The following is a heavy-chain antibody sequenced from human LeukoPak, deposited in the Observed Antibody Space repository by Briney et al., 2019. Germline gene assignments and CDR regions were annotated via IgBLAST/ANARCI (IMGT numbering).Heavy chain of an antibody. V-gene: IGHV4-39*07. D-gene: IGHD5-18*01. CDR2: IYYSGIT. J-gene: IGHJ3*02. CDR1: GGSISSRSYY. CDR3: ARSRSGYSYDHAAFDI. Sequence: PSETLSLTCTVSGGSISSRSYYWGWSRQPPGRGVERIGGIYYSGITYYNPSLKSRVTISVDTSKNQFSLKLSSVTAADTAVYYCARSRSGYSYDHAAFDIWGQGTMVTVSS.